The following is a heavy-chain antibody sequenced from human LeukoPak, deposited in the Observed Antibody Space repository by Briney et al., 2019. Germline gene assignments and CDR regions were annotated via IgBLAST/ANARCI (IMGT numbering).Heavy chain of an antibody. V-gene: IGHV4-39*01. J-gene: IGHJ6*03. Sequence: PSETLSLTCTVSGDSISSGSYYWGWIRQPPGKGLEWIGSIYYSGPTYYNPSLKSRVTISVDTSKNQFSLNLGSVTAADTAIYYCARLGYYYYMDVWGKGTTVTVSS. CDR2: IYYSGPT. CDR1: GDSISSGSYY. CDR3: ARLGYYYYMDV.